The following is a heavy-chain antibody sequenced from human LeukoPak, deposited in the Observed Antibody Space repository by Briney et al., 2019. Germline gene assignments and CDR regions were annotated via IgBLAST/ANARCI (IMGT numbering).Heavy chain of an antibody. V-gene: IGHV3-73*01. CDR2: IRSKANSYAT. CDR3: TRLGMGYCSSTSCYAGFG. D-gene: IGHD2-2*01. CDR1: GFTFSGSA. J-gene: IGHJ4*02. Sequence: GGSLRLSCAASGFTFSGSAMHWVRQASGKGLEWVGRIRSKANSYATAYAASVKGRFTISRDDSKNTAYLQMNSLKTEDTAVYYCTRLGMGYCSSTSCYAGFGWGQGTLVTVSS.